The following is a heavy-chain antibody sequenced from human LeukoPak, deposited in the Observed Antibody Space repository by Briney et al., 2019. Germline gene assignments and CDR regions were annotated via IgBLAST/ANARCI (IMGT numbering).Heavy chain of an antibody. CDR3: ARVMTTVTPFGY. D-gene: IGHD4-17*01. CDR2: MNPNSGNT. J-gene: IGHJ4*02. Sequence: GASVKVSCKASGYTFTSYDINWVRQATGQGLEWMGWMNPNSGNTGYAQKFQGRVTMTRDTSISTAYMELSRLRSDDTAVYYCARVMTTVTPFGYWGQGTLVTVSS. CDR1: GYTFTSYD. V-gene: IGHV1-8*01.